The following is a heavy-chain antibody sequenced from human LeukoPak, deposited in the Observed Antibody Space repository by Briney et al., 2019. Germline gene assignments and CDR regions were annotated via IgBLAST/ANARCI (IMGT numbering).Heavy chain of an antibody. Sequence: ASVMVSCKASGYTFTSYGISWVRQAPGQGLEWMGWISAYNGNTNYAQKLQGRVTMTTDTSTSTAYMELRSLRSDDTAVYYCARDDQNDDSSGYYVGQFDPWGQGTLVTVSS. D-gene: IGHD3-22*01. J-gene: IGHJ5*02. CDR3: ARDDQNDDSSGYYVGQFDP. CDR1: GYTFTSYG. CDR2: ISAYNGNT. V-gene: IGHV1-18*01.